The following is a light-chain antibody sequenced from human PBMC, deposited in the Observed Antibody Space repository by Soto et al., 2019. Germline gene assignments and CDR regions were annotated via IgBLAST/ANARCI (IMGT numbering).Light chain of an antibody. J-gene: IGLJ1*01. CDR2: DVN. V-gene: IGLV2-11*01. CDR3: SRYPGCCYA. Sequence: QPVLTQPRSVSGAPGQSVTISCTGTSSDVGGYNYVSWYQQHPGKAPKLMIYDVNKRPSGVPDRFSGSKSGNTASLTISGFQAEDTAYYNCSRYPGCCYAFGPGTKF. CDR1: SSDVGGYNY.